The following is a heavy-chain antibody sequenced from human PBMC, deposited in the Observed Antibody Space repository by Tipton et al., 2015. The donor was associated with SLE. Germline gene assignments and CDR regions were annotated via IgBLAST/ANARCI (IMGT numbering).Heavy chain of an antibody. V-gene: IGHV4-61*09. J-gene: IGHJ6*02. CDR1: GGSISSGSYY. CDR3: ARGEGDFWSDPYYYGMDV. D-gene: IGHD3-3*01. CDR2: IYTSGST. Sequence: LTCTVSGGSISSGSYYWSWIRQSAGKGLEWIGYIYTSGSTNYNPSLKSRVTISVDTSKNQFSLKLSSVTAADTAVYYCARGEGDFWSDPYYYGMDVWGQGTTVTVSS.